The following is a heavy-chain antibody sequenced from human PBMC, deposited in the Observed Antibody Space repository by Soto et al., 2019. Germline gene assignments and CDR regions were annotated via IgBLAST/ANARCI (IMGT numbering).Heavy chain of an antibody. CDR2: IYYSGST. CDR1: GGSISSGGYY. Sequence: PSETLSLTCTVSGGSISSGGYYWSWIRQQPGKGLEWIGYIYYSGSTYYNPSLKSRVTISVDTFKNQFSLKLSSVTAADTAVYYCARGGFIGDYWWFDPWGQGTLVTVSS. CDR3: ARGGFIGDYWWFDP. D-gene: IGHD4-17*01. V-gene: IGHV4-31*03. J-gene: IGHJ5*02.